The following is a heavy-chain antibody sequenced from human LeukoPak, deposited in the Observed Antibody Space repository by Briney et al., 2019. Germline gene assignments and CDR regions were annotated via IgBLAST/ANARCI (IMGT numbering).Heavy chain of an antibody. CDR2: IYWDDDE. V-gene: IGHV2-5*02. CDR1: GFSLSSSGVG. J-gene: IGHJ4*02. CDR3: AHSQKPSRGFGMWRSFGY. D-gene: IGHD3-10*01. Sequence: SGPTLVNPTQTLTLTCTVSGFSLSSSGVGVGWLRQPPGKALEWLALIYWDDDERYSPSLKNRLTITKDTSKNQVVLTMTNMDPVDTATYYCAHSQKPSRGFGMWRSFGYWGQGTLVTVSS.